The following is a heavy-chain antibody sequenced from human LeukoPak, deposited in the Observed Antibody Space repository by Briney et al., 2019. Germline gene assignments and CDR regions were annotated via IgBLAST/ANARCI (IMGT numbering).Heavy chain of an antibody. CDR1: GFTFSRHG. CDR3: ARAVGYCSSTSCYHFDY. V-gene: IGHV3-30*03. CDR2: ISNDGSRK. D-gene: IGHD2-2*01. Sequence: GGSLRLSCAPSGFTFSRHGMHWVRQAPGKGLEWVAIISNDGSRKYYAHSVEGRFTISRDNAKNSLYLQMNSLRAEDTAVYYCARAVGYCSSTSCYHFDYWGQGTLVTVSS. J-gene: IGHJ4*02.